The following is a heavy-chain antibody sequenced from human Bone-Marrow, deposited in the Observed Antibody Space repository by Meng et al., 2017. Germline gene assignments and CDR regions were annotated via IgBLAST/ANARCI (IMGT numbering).Heavy chain of an antibody. V-gene: IGHV4-31*01. D-gene: IGHD4-17*01. CDR1: CGSISSGGYY. J-gene: IGHJ2*01. Sequence: QVTLQESGPRLVNHSQTLSLTCTGSCGSISSGGYYWSWIRQHPGKGLEWIGYIYYSGTTYYNPSLSSLVTISVDTSKNQFSLNLSSVTAADTAVYYCASLYGDSSVWYLDLWGRGTLVTVSS. CDR3: ASLYGDSSVWYLDL. CDR2: IYYSGTT.